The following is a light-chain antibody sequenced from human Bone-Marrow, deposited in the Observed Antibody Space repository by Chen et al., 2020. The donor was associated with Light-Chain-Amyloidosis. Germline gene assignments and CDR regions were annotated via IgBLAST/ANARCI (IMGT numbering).Light chain of an antibody. V-gene: IGKV3-20*01. CDR2: GSS. J-gene: IGKJ4*01. CDR1: QTISSNY. CDR3: QQYGTSPLT. Sequence: EIVLTQSPGTLSLSPGEGANLSCRASQTISSNYLTWYQQKFGQAPRLLIYGSSSRATGIPDMFTGSGSGTDFPLTINRLEPEDFAMYYCQQYGTSPLTFGGGTKVEIK.